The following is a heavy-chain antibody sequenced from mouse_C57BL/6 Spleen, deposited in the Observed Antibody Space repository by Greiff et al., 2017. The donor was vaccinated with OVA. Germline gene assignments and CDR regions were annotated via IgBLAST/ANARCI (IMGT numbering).Heavy chain of an antibody. CDR2: FYPGSGSI. J-gene: IGHJ3*01. D-gene: IGHD2-12*01. V-gene: IGHV1-62-2*01. Sequence: VQLQQSGAELVKPGASVKLSCKASGYTFTEYTIHWVKQRPGQGLEWIGWFYPGSGSIKYNEKFKDKATLTVDKSSSTVYMELRSLTSDDSAVFFGARHAEGYDDGAWVAYWGQGTMVTVSA. CDR3: ARHAEGYDDGAWVAY. CDR1: GYTFTEYT.